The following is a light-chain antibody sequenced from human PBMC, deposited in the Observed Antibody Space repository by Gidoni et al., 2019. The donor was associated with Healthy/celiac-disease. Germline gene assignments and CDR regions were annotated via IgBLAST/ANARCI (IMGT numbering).Light chain of an antibody. V-gene: IGKV2-28*01. CDR2: LGS. Sequence: DLVTTQSPLSLPVTPGEPASISCRSTQSLMHSNGYNYLDWYLQKPGQSPQLLIYLGSNRASGVPDRFSGSGSGTDFTLKISRVEAEDVGVYYCMQALQTPYTFGQGTKLEIK. CDR1: QSLMHSNGYNY. J-gene: IGKJ2*01. CDR3: MQALQTPYT.